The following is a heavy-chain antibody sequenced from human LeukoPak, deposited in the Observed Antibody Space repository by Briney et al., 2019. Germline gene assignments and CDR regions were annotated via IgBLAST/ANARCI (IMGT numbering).Heavy chain of an antibody. D-gene: IGHD3-22*01. Sequence: GGSLRLSCAASGFXFSNAWMSWVRQAPGKGLEWDGRIKSKTDGGTTDYAAPVKGRFTISRDDSKNTLYLQMNSLKTEDTAVYYCTTDQFIYYDSSGYYYKTEYFQHWGQGTLVTVSS. J-gene: IGHJ1*01. CDR3: TTDQFIYYDSSGYYYKTEYFQH. V-gene: IGHV3-15*01. CDR2: IKSKTDGGTT. CDR1: GFXFSNAW.